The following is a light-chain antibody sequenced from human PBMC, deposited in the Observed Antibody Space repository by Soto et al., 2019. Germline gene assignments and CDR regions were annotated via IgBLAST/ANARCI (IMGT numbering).Light chain of an antibody. CDR2: DAS. Sequence: EVALTLSPATRAVSPGGRGTLYCMASQNLNSFLNWYQQRPGQAPRLLIYDASKRAAGVPDRISGDGSGTDYTLTISSLQPEDFAVYYCQQRTCWPMTFGQGTRLEI. CDR3: QQRTCWPMT. V-gene: IGKV3-11*01. CDR1: QNLNSF. J-gene: IGKJ5*01.